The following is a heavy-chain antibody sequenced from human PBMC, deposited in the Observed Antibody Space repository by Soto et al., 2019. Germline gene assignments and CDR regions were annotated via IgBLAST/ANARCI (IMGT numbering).Heavy chain of an antibody. CDR2: IYYSGST. CDR3: AGGASSGWGDYYYYYMDV. V-gene: IGHV4-59*01. CDR1: GGSISSYY. D-gene: IGHD6-19*01. J-gene: IGHJ6*03. Sequence: QVQLQESGPGLVKPSETLSLTCTVSGGSISSYYWSWIRQPPGKGLEWIGYIYYSGSTNYNPSLKRRDTISVDTSKNQFSLKLSSVAAADTAVYYCAGGASSGWGDYYYYYMDVWGKGTTVTVSS.